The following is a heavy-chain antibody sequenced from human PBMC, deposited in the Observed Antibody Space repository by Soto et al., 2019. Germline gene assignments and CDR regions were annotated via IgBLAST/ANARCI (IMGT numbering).Heavy chain of an antibody. CDR1: GFTFSSYS. CDR3: ARDYYDSSGYSADFDY. V-gene: IGHV3-48*01. CDR2: ISSSSSTI. D-gene: IGHD3-22*01. Sequence: GGSLRLSCAASGFTFSSYSMNWVRQAPGKGLEWVSYISSSSSTIYYADSVKGRFTISRDNAKNSLYLQMNSLRAADTAVYYCARDYYDSSGYSADFDYWGQGTPVTVSS. J-gene: IGHJ4*02.